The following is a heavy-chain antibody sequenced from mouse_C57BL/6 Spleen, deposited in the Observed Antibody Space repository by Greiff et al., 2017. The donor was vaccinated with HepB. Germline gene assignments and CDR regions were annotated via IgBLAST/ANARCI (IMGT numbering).Heavy chain of an antibody. CDR1: GYSITSGYY. CDR2: ISYDGSN. CDR3: ARDGYYGSSPWFAY. V-gene: IGHV3-6*01. D-gene: IGHD1-1*01. J-gene: IGHJ3*01. Sequence: EVKLMESGPGLVKPSQSLSLTCSVTGYSITSGYYWNWIRQFPGNKLEWMGYISYDGSNNYNPSLKTRISITRDTSKNQFFLKLNSVTTEDTATYYCARDGYYGSSPWFAYWGQGTLVTVSA.